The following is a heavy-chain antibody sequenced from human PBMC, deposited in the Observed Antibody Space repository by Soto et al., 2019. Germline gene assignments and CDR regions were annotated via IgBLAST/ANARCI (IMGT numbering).Heavy chain of an antibody. Sequence: ASVKVSCKASGYTFTSYYMHWVRQAPGQGLEWMGIINPSGGSTSYAQKFQGRVTMTRDTSTSTVYMELSSLRSEDTAVYYCARTLRDGYKGPADYHGMDVWGQGTTVTVSS. CDR3: ARTLRDGYKGPADYHGMDV. CDR1: GYTFTSYY. J-gene: IGHJ6*02. CDR2: INPSGGST. V-gene: IGHV1-46*01. D-gene: IGHD5-12*01.